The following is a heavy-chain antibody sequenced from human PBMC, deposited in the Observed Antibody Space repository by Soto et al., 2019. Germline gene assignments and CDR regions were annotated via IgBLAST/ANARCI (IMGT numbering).Heavy chain of an antibody. Sequence: ASVKVSCKASGYTFTSYYMHWVRQAPGQGLEWMGIINPSGGSTSYAQKFQGRVTMTRDTSTSTAYMELSSLRSEDTAVYYCARDVNSGYDYPLYYYYGMDVWGQGTTVTVSS. D-gene: IGHD5-12*01. J-gene: IGHJ6*02. V-gene: IGHV1-46*01. CDR1: GYTFTSYY. CDR2: INPSGGST. CDR3: ARDVNSGYDYPLYYYYGMDV.